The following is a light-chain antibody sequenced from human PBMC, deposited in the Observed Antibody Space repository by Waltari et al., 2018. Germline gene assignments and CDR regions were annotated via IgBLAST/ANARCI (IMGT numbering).Light chain of an antibody. CDR1: SSDIGAHNY. CDR3: TSYTDSDNLV. J-gene: IGLJ3*02. V-gene: IGLV2-8*01. CDR2: AVV. Sequence: QSALTQPPSASGSLGQSVTLSCTGTSSDIGAHNYVSWYQHRPGNPPNLVIFAVVKLPSGVPDRFAGSRSGSTASLTVSGLQADDEADYYCTSYTDSDNLVFGGGTNLAVL.